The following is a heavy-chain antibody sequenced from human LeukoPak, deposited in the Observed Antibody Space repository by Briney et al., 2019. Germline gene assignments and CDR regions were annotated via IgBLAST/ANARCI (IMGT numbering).Heavy chain of an antibody. CDR3: VSDKGWLQFDS. Sequence: SETLSLTCAVYGGSLSGYYWSWIRQSPGKGLEWIGEINHGGSTNYNPSLKSRVTMSVDTSKNHFSLKLSSVTAADTAVYYCVSDKGWLQFDSWGQGTLVSVSS. V-gene: IGHV4-34*01. D-gene: IGHD5-24*01. J-gene: IGHJ4*02. CDR1: GGSLSGYY. CDR2: INHGGST.